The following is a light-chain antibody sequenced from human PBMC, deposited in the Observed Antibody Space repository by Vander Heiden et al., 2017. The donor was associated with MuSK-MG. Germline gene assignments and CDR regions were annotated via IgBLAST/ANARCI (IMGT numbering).Light chain of an antibody. V-gene: IGKV1-39*01. CDR1: QHIAIY. CDR3: QESDSTPYT. Sequence: DIQMTQSPSSLSASVGDTVTITCRASQHIAIYLNWYQQKPGKAPRLLTYSAHTLQSGVPSRFSGSGSGTDFTLTIRSLQPEDFATYSCQESDSTPYTFGQGTKLEIK. J-gene: IGKJ2*01. CDR2: SAH.